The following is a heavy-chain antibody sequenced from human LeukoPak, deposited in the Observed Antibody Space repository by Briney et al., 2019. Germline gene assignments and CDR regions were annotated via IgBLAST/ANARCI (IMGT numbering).Heavy chain of an antibody. CDR2: IIPIFGTA. Sequence: ASVKVSCKASGGTFSSYAISWVRQAPGQGLEWMGGIIPIFGTANYAQKFQGRVTITADESTSTAYMELSSLRSEDTAVYYCATPGHYYDSSGLGYFDYWGQGTLATVSS. CDR3: ATPGHYYDSSGLGYFDY. J-gene: IGHJ4*02. CDR1: GGTFSSYA. D-gene: IGHD3-22*01. V-gene: IGHV1-69*13.